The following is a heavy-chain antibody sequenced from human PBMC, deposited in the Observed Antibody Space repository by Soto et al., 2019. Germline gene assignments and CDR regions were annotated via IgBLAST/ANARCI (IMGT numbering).Heavy chain of an antibody. V-gene: IGHV3-48*01. CDR2: ISSSSDII. D-gene: IGHD3-22*01. CDR1: GFTFSSYS. J-gene: IGHJ4*02. Sequence: GGSLRLSCAASGFTFSSYSMNWVRQAPGKGLEWVSYISSSSDIIYYADSVKGRFTISRDNAKNSLYLQMNSLRAEDTAVYYCVRGDGDYYDGNVYLGRHWGQGTLVTVSS. CDR3: VRGDGDYYDGNVYLGRH.